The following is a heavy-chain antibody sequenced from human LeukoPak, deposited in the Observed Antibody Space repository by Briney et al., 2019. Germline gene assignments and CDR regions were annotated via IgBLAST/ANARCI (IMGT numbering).Heavy chain of an antibody. CDR1: GGSISSSSYY. V-gene: IGHV4-39*07. CDR3: ARDCGYSRHYFDY. D-gene: IGHD6-13*01. CDR2: TYYSGST. J-gene: IGHJ4*02. Sequence: SETLSLTCTVSGGSISSSSYYWGWIRQPPRKGLEWIGSTYYSGSTYYNPSLKSRVTISVDTSKNQFSLKLSSVTAADTAVYYCARDCGYSRHYFDYWGQGTLVTVSS.